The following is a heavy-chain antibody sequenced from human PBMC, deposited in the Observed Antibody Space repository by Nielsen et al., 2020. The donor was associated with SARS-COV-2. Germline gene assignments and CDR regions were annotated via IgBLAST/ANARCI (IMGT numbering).Heavy chain of an antibody. Sequence: SETLSLTCAVYGGSFSGYYWSWIRQPPGKGLEWIGEINHSGSTYYNPSLKSRVTISVDTSKNQLSLKLSSVTAADTAVYFCARHGSLYATSGPWGQGTLVTVSS. D-gene: IGHD2-15*01. J-gene: IGHJ4*02. CDR2: INHSGST. CDR1: GGSFSGYY. V-gene: IGHV4-34*01. CDR3: ARHGSLYATSGP.